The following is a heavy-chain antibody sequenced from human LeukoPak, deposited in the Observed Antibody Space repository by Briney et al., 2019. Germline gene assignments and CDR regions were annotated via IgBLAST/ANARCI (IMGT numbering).Heavy chain of an antibody. CDR2: IYSSGST. D-gene: IGHD1-1*01. CDR1: GVSVSSHS. V-gene: IGHV4-59*02. Sequence: SETLSLTCTVSGVSVSSHSGSWIRQPPGKRLEWIGYIYSSGSTNYNPSLKSRVTMSVDTSKNQFSLNLRSVSGADTAVYYCARDRWSDDAGYFDNWGQGTLVTVSS. CDR3: ARDRWSDDAGYFDN. J-gene: IGHJ4*02.